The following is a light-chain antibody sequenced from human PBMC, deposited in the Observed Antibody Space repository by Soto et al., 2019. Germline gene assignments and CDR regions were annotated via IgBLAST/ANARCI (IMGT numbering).Light chain of an antibody. Sequence: VLTKSPVTLSLSPGERATLSCRASQSVSNNYLAWYQQKPGQAPRLLIYGASNRATGIPDRFSGSGSGTDFTLIISRLEPEDFAVYYCQQYGSSGTFGQGTKVDIK. CDR2: GAS. J-gene: IGKJ1*01. V-gene: IGKV3-20*01. CDR1: QSVSNNY. CDR3: QQYGSSGT.